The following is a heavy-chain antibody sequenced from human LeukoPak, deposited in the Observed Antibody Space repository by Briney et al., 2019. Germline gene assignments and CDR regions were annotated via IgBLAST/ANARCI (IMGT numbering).Heavy chain of an antibody. J-gene: IGHJ6*03. CDR2: ISHSGST. CDR1: GGSFSGYY. Sequence: RSSETLSLTCAVYGGSFSGYYWSWIRQPPGKGLEWIGEISHSGSTNYNPSLKSRVTISVDTSKNQFSLKLSSVTAADTAVYYCARAPYSGYDSYYYYMDVWGKGTTVTVSS. D-gene: IGHD5-12*01. CDR3: ARAPYSGYDSYYYYMDV. V-gene: IGHV4-34*01.